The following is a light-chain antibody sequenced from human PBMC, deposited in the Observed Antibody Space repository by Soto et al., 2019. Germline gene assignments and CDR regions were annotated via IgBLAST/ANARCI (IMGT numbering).Light chain of an antibody. CDR3: QVWDSTTDRVV. Sequence: VLTQPPSLSVAPGQTATITCGGNNIGSKGVHWYQQRPGQAPVLVVFEDSDRPSVIPERFTGSNSGNTATLTISRVEAGDEADYYCQVWDSTTDRVVFGGGTKLTVL. V-gene: IGLV3-21*02. J-gene: IGLJ2*01. CDR1: NIGSKG. CDR2: EDS.